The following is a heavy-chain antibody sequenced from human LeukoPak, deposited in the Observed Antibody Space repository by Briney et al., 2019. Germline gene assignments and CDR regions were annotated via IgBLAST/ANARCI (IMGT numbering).Heavy chain of an antibody. J-gene: IGHJ5*02. CDR3: TATSSNWYNGNWFDP. CDR2: ISSSSSYI. D-gene: IGHD6-13*01. V-gene: IGHV3-11*06. CDR1: GFTFSDYY. Sequence: GGSLRLSCAASGFTFSDYYMSWVRQAPGKGLEWVSSISSSSSYIYYADSVKGRFTISRDNAKNSLYLQMNSLRAEDTAVYYCTATSSNWYNGNWFDPWGQGTLVTVSS.